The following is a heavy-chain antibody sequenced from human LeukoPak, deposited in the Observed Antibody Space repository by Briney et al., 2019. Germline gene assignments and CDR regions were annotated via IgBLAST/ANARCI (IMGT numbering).Heavy chain of an antibody. V-gene: IGHV1-18*01. Sequence: ASVKVSCKASGYTFTSYGISWVRQSSGQGLEWVGWISAYNGNTNYAQKLQGRVTMTTDTSTSTAYMELRSLRSDDTAVYYCAREMIVVVTATYYFDYWGQGTLVTVSS. J-gene: IGHJ4*02. D-gene: IGHD2-21*02. CDR2: ISAYNGNT. CDR1: GYTFTSYG. CDR3: AREMIVVVTATYYFDY.